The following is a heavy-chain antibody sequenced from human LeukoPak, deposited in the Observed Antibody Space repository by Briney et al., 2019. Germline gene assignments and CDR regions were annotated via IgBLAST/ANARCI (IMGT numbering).Heavy chain of an antibody. CDR3: ARTKYSSGWYYYYGMDV. CDR1: GGSISSYY. V-gene: IGHV4-59*08. D-gene: IGHD6-19*01. J-gene: IGHJ6*02. CDR2: IYYSGST. Sequence: SETLSLTCTVSGGSISSYYWSWIRQPPGKGLEWIGYIYYSGSTYYNPSLKSRVTISVDTSKNQFSLKLSSVTAADTAVYYCARTKYSSGWYYYYGMDVWGQGTTVTVSS.